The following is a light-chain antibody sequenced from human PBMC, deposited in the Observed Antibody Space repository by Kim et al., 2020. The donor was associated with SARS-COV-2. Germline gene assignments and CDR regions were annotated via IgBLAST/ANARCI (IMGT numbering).Light chain of an antibody. Sequence: VALGQTVRITCRGDSLRSYYATWYQQKPGQAPVLVIYGKNNRPSGIPDRFSGSSSGNTASLTITGAQAEDEADYYCKSRGTSGNVVFGGGTKVTVL. CDR2: GKN. V-gene: IGLV3-19*01. J-gene: IGLJ2*01. CDR1: SLRSYY. CDR3: KSRGTSGNVV.